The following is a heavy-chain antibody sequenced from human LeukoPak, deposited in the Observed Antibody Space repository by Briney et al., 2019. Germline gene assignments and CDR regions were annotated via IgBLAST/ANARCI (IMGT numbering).Heavy chain of an antibody. CDR3: ARLYSRVGPFDY. D-gene: IGHD5-18*01. CDR1: AFTFSDYS. V-gene: IGHV3-21*01. Sequence: PGGSLRLSCAASAFTFSDYSMNWVRQAPGKGLEWVASISSSSPYIYYTDSVKGRFTISRDNAKNSLYLQMNSLRAEDTAVYYCARLYSRVGPFDYWGQGTLVTVSS. CDR2: ISSSSPYI. J-gene: IGHJ4*02.